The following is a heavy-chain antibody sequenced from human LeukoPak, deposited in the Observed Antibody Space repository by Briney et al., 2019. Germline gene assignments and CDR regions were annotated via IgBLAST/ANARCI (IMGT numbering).Heavy chain of an antibody. V-gene: IGHV4-39*01. CDR2: IYYSGST. D-gene: IGHD2-15*01. CDR3: ASRPVVAAVNWFDP. Sequence: SETLSLTCTVSGGSISSSSYYWGWIRQPPGKGPEWIGSIYYSGSTYYNPSLKSRVTISVDTSKNQFSLKLSSVTAADTAVYYCASRPVVAAVNWFDPWGQGTLVTVSS. CDR1: GGSISSSSYY. J-gene: IGHJ5*02.